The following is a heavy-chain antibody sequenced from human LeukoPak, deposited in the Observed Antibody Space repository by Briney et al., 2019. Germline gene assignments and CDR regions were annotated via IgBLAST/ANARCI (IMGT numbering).Heavy chain of an antibody. CDR1: GFTFSSYA. Sequence: GGSLRLSCAASGFTFSSYAMSWVRQAPGKGLEWVPAINHGGGGTYYADSVRGRFTISRDNSKSTLYLQMNNLRAEDTAVYYCTKGGSGSYPYWGQGTLVTVSS. CDR2: INHGGGGT. CDR3: TKGGSGSYPY. V-gene: IGHV3-23*01. D-gene: IGHD3-10*01. J-gene: IGHJ4*02.